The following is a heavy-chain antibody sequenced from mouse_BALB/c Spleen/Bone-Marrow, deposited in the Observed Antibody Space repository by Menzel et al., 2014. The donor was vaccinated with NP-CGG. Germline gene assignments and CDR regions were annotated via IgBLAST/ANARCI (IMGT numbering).Heavy chain of an antibody. J-gene: IGHJ2*01. CDR3: ARDMGLLRFDY. V-gene: IGHV7-3*02. Sequence: EVQREESGGGLVQPGGSLRLSCATSGFTFTDYYMSWVRQPPGKALEWLTFIRNKANSYTTEYSASVKGRFTISRDNSQSILYLQMNTLRAEDSATYYCARDMGLLRFDYWGQGTTLTVSS. CDR1: GFTFTDYY. D-gene: IGHD2-3*01. CDR2: IRNKANSYTT.